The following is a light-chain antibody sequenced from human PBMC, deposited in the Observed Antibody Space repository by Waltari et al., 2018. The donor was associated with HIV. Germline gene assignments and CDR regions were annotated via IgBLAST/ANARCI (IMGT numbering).Light chain of an antibody. J-gene: IGKJ1*01. CDR2: WTS. V-gene: IGKV4-1*01. CDR3: QQYFNPPWT. Sequence: DIVMTQSPGSLTVSLGARATIQCKSSQTLLYHANNQSYLAWYQQKPGQPPKLLISWTSTRESGVPDRFHGSGSGTDFTLFINDVHPEGVALYYCQQYFNPPWTFGQGTRMEIE. CDR1: QTLLYHANNQSY.